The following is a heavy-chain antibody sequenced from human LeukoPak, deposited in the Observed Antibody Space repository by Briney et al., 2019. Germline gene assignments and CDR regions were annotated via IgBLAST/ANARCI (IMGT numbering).Heavy chain of an antibody. D-gene: IGHD2/OR15-2a*01. CDR3: ARDSSSFPNYFDY. CDR2: LYSDGSA. V-gene: IGHV3-53*01. J-gene: IGHJ4*02. CDR1: GFTVSSNY. Sequence: GGSLRLSCVASGFTVSSNYMSWVRQPPGKGLEWVSPLYSDGSAFYADSVKGRFTISRDNSKNTVYLQMNMLRAEDTAVYYRARDSSSFPNYFDYWGQGTLVTVSS.